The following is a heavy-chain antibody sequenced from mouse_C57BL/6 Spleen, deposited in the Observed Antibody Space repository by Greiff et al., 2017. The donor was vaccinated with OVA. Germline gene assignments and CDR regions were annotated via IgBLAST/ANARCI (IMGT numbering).Heavy chain of an antibody. CDR1: GYTFTDYE. V-gene: IGHV1-15*01. CDR2: IDPETGGT. J-gene: IGHJ2*01. Sequence: VQLQQSGAELVRPGASVTLSCKASGYTFTDYEMHWVKQTPVHGLEWIGAIDPETGGTAYNQTFKGKAILTADKSSSTAYMELRSLTSEDSAVYYCTRNYWDYWGQGTTLTVSS. D-gene: IGHD1-1*01. CDR3: TRNYWDY.